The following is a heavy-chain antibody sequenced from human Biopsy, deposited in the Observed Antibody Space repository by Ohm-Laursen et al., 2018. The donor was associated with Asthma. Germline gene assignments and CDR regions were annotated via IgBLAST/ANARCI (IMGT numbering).Heavy chain of an antibody. D-gene: IGHD2-21*01. J-gene: IGHJ4*02. CDR1: GFSFNSYG. CDR3: AKATLGDIGKDY. V-gene: IGHV3-9*01. Sequence: SLRLSCSASGFSFNSYGMHWVRQAPGKGLEWVSGISWNSGSIGYADSVKGRFTISRDNAKNSLYLQMNSLRVEDTALYYCAKATLGDIGKDYWGQGTQVTVSS. CDR2: ISWNSGSI.